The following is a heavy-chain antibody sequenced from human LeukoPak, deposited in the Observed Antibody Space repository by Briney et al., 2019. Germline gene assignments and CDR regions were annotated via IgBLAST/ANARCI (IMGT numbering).Heavy chain of an antibody. J-gene: IGHJ4*02. CDR2: IYSGGST. CDR3: AKVAKYYYGSETYYFFEH. CDR1: GFTVSSNY. Sequence: GGSLRLSCAASGFTVSSNYMNWVRQAPGKGLEWVSVIYSGGSTYYADSVKGRFTISRDNSKNTLYLQMNSLRAEDTAVYYCAKVAKYYYGSETYYFFEHWGQGTPVTASS. D-gene: IGHD3-10*01. V-gene: IGHV3-53*01.